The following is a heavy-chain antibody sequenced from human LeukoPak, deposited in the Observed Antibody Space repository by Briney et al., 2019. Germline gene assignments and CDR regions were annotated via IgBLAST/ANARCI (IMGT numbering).Heavy chain of an antibody. J-gene: IGHJ4*02. CDR3: ARDQDIVVVPAAIDY. D-gene: IGHD2-2*01. V-gene: IGHV1-2*02. Sequence: ASVKVSCKASGYTFTGYYMHWVRQAPGQGLEWIGWINPNSGGTNYAQKFQGRVTMTRDTSISTAYMELSRLRSDDTAVYYCARDQDIVVVPAAIDYWGQGTLVTVSS. CDR1: GYTFTGYY. CDR2: INPNSGGT.